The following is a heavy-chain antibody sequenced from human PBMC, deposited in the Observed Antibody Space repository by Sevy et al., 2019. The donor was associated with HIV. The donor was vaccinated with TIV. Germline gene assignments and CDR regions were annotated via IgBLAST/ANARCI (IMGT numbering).Heavy chain of an antibody. CDR1: GDIFTNNY. J-gene: IGHJ4*02. CDR2: IDPSGGNA. CDR3: VRADRHQHFDS. V-gene: IGHV1-46*01. D-gene: IGHD3-16*02. Sequence: ASVKVSCKASGDIFTNNYLHWVRQAPGQGLEWMGIIDPSGGNATYAQKFQGRVAMTRDTSTNTVHMDLSSLRSEDTAVYYCVRADRHQHFDSWGQGTLVTVS.